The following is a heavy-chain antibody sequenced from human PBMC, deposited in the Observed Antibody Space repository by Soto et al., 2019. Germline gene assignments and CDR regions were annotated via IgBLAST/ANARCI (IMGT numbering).Heavy chain of an antibody. Sequence: SETLSLTCAVYGGSFSGYYWSWIRQPPGKGLEWIGEINHSGSTNYNPSLKSRVTISVDTSKNQFSLKLSSVTAADTAVYYCARGLSVAGGMDVWGQGTTVTVSS. CDR1: GGSFSGYY. CDR3: ARGLSVAGGMDV. V-gene: IGHV4-34*01. D-gene: IGHD6-19*01. J-gene: IGHJ6*02. CDR2: INHSGST.